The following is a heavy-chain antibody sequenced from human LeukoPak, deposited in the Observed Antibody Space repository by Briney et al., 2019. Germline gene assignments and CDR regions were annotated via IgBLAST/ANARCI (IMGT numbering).Heavy chain of an antibody. CDR2: IYTSGST. CDR3: ARDRGYSYAFDY. J-gene: IGHJ4*02. CDR1: GGSISSYY. Sequence: SETLSLTCTVSGGSISSYYWSWIRQLAGKGLEWIGRIYTSGSTNYNPSLKSRVTISIDTSKNQFSLKLNSVTVADTAVYYCARDRGYSYAFDYWGQGTLVTVSS. V-gene: IGHV4-4*07. D-gene: IGHD5-18*01.